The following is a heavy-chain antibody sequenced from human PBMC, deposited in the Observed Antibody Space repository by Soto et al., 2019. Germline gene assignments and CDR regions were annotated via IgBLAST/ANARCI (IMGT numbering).Heavy chain of an antibody. CDR2: ISSNGGTT. J-gene: IGHJ4*02. CDR1: GFTFSSYD. V-gene: IGHV3-64*01. Sequence: EVQLAESGGGMVQPGGSLRLSCVASGFTFSSYDMHWVRQAPGKGLEYVSSISSNGGTTYYGNSVKGRCTISRDNSTNTLYLQVGSLRAEDMAVYYCVRRVSGNYDYWGQGTLVTVSS. D-gene: IGHD1-7*01. CDR3: VRRVSGNYDY.